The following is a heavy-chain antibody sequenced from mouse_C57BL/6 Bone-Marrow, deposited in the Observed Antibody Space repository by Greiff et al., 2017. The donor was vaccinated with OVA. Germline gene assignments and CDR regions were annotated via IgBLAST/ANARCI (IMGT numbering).Heavy chain of an antibody. Sequence: QVQLKESGPGLVQPSQSLSITCTVSGFSLTSYGVHWVRQSPGKGLEWLGVIWSGGSTDYNAAFISRLSISKDNSKSQVFFKMNSLQADDTAIYYCARKYYYGSSYGYAMDYWGQGTSVTVSS. CDR2: IWSGGST. CDR1: GFSLTSYG. CDR3: ARKYYYGSSYGYAMDY. J-gene: IGHJ4*01. V-gene: IGHV2-2*01. D-gene: IGHD1-1*01.